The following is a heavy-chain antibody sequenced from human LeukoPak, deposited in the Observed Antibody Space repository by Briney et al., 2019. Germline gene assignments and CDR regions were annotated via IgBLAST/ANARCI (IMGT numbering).Heavy chain of an antibody. CDR2: IYPDNSDT. D-gene: IGHD3-16*01. Sequence: GESLKISCKGSGYSFTNYWIAWVRQMPGKGLEWMGIIYPDNSDTRYSPSFQGQVSISADKSISTAYLQWSSLKASDTAMYYCARLQTWADYWGQGILVTVSS. V-gene: IGHV5-51*01. CDR3: ARLQTWADY. CDR1: GYSFTNYW. J-gene: IGHJ4*02.